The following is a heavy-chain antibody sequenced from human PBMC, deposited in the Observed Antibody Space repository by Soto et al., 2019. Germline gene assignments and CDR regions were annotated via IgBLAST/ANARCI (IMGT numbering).Heavy chain of an antibody. J-gene: IGHJ3*02. CDR3: VHSPWRHCSGIACFRGAFDI. Sequence: SGPTLVKPTQTLTLTCTFSGFSLSSSGVGVGWIRQPPGKALEWLALIYWDDDKRYSPSLKSRVTITKDTSKNQVVLTLTNMDPVDTGTYYCVHSPWRHCSGIACFRGAFDIWGQGTMVTVSS. CDR2: IYWDDDK. D-gene: IGHD6-25*01. CDR1: GFSLSSSGVG. V-gene: IGHV2-5*02.